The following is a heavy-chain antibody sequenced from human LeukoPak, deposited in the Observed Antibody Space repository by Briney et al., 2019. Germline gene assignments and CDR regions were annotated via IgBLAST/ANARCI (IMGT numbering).Heavy chain of an antibody. V-gene: IGHV3-23*01. CDR1: GFTFSSYA. CDR2: TSSSDAGT. CDR3: AKAPVTSCRGAYCYPFDS. J-gene: IGHJ4*02. D-gene: IGHD2-21*01. Sequence: GGSLRLSCAASGFTFSSYAMSRVRQTPGKGLEWVAATSSSDAGTYHADSVRGRFTISRDNSKNTLYLQMNSLRAEDAAVYFCAKAPVTSCRGAYCYPFDSWGQGTLVTVSS.